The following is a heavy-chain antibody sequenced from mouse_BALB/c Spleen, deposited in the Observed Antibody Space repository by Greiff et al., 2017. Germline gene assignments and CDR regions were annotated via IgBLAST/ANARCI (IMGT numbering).Heavy chain of an antibody. V-gene: IGHV14-3*02. J-gene: IGHJ3*01. CDR2: IDPANGNT. D-gene: IGHD1-1*01. CDR3: ARDYGSNWFAY. Sequence: EVQLQQSGAELVKPGASVKLSCTASGFNIKDTYMHWVKQRPEQGLEWIGRIDPANGNTKYDPKFQGKATITADTSSNTAYLQLSSLTSEDTAVYYCARDYGSNWFAYWGQGTLVTVSA. CDR1: GFNIKDTY.